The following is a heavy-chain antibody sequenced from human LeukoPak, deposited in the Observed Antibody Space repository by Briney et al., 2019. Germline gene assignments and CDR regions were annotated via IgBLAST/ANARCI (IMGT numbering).Heavy chain of an antibody. V-gene: IGHV3-7*01. J-gene: IGHJ4*02. CDR2: IKQDGSEK. D-gene: IGHD2-2*02. Sequence: GGSLRLSCAASGLTFSSYWMSWVRQAPGKGLEWVANIKQDGSEKYYVDSVKGRFTISRDNAKSSLYLQMNSLRAEDTAVYYCARVAGYCSSTSCYSRDYYFDYWGQGTLVTVSS. CDR1: GLTFSSYW. CDR3: ARVAGYCSSTSCYSRDYYFDY.